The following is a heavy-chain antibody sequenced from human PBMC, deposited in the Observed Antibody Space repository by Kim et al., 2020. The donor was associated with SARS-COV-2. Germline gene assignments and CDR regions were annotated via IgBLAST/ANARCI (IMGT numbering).Heavy chain of an antibody. CDR2: ISWNSGSI. Sequence: GGSLRLSCAASGFTFDDYAMHWVRQAPGKGLEWVSGISWNSGSIGYADSVKGRFTISRDNAKNSLYLQMNSLRAEDTALYYCAKDISFRAVGGMDVWGQGTTVTVSS. CDR3: AKDISFRAVGGMDV. CDR1: GFTFDDYA. D-gene: IGHD2-15*01. J-gene: IGHJ6*02. V-gene: IGHV3-9*01.